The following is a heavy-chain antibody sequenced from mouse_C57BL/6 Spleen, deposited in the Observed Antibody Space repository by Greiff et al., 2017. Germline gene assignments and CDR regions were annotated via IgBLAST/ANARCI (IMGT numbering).Heavy chain of an antibody. Sequence: EVKLMESGGGLVKPGGSLKLSCAASGFTFSSYAMSWVRQTPEKRLEWVATISDGGSYTYYPDNVKGRFTISRDNAKNNLYLQMSHLKSEDTAMYYCARDNYDYDDGYAMDDWGQGTSVTVSS. CDR3: ARDNYDYDDGYAMDD. CDR1: GFTFSSYA. V-gene: IGHV5-4*01. CDR2: ISDGGSYT. J-gene: IGHJ4*01. D-gene: IGHD2-4*01.